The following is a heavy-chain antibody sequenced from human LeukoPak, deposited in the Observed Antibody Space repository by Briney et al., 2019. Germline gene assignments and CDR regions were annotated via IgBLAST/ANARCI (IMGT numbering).Heavy chain of an antibody. CDR1: GFTFNVYA. J-gene: IGHJ3*01. Sequence: GGSLRLSCAASGFTFNVYAMYWVRQAPGRGLGWVSTIGTPDPMYYANSVKGRFTISRDDSKNTLFLQMNSLRAEDSATYYCAKDRENGNGIWDAFDVWGQGTVVAVSS. CDR2: IGTPDPM. D-gene: IGHD3-3*02. V-gene: IGHV3-23*01. CDR3: AKDRENGNGIWDAFDV.